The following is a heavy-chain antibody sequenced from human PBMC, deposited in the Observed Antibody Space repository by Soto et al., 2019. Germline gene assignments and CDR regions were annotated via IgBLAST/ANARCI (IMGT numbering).Heavy chain of an antibody. D-gene: IGHD3-10*01. J-gene: IGHJ5*02. Sequence: QVQLVQSGAEVKTPGASVKVSCKASGYTFTNYPIHWVRQAPGQRLEWMGWITAGNGNTKYSQKFQDRVTITRDTXAXXVYMELNSLRSEDTAVYFCARDVGFGELLNNWFDPWGQGTLVTVSS. CDR2: ITAGNGNT. CDR3: ARDVGFGELLNNWFDP. V-gene: IGHV1-3*01. CDR1: GYTFTNYP.